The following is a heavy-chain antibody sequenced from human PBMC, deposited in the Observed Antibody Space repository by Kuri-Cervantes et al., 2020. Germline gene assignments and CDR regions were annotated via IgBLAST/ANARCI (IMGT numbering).Heavy chain of an antibody. J-gene: IGHJ1*01. CDR1: AYTFTDYY. Sequence: ASVKVSCKASAYTFTDYYMHWVRQAPGQGLEWMGWINPNSGGTNYAQKFQGRVTMTRDTSISTAYMELSSLRSDDTAVYYCAAATVSRPEYFQHWGQGSLVTVSS. CDR2: INPNSGGT. D-gene: IGHD4-17*01. V-gene: IGHV1-2*02. CDR3: AAATVSRPEYFQH.